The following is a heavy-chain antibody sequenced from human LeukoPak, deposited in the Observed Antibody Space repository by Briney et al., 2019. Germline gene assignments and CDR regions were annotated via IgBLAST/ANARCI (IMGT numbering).Heavy chain of an antibody. J-gene: IGHJ4*02. D-gene: IGHD2-21*01. CDR1: GFTFDDYA. V-gene: IGHV3-9*01. CDR3: AKDMGYSGYFDY. CDR2: ISWNSGSI. Sequence: GGSLRLSCAASGFTFDDYAMHWVRQAPGKGLEWVSGISWNSGSIGYADSVKGRFTISRDNAKSSLYLQMNSLRAEDTALYYCAKDMGYSGYFDYWGQGTLVTVSS.